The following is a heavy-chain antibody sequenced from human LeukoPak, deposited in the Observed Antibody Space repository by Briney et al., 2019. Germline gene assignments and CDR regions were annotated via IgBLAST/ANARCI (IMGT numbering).Heavy chain of an antibody. V-gene: IGHV3-23*01. Sequence: GGSLRLSCAASGFTFSNAWMNWVRQAPGKGLEWVSAISGSGGSTYYADSVKGRFTISRDNSKNTLYLQMNSLRAEDTAVYYCAKEGITMVRGVIYYWGQGTLVTVSS. CDR2: ISGSGGST. CDR1: GFTFSNAW. J-gene: IGHJ4*02. D-gene: IGHD3-10*01. CDR3: AKEGITMVRGVIYY.